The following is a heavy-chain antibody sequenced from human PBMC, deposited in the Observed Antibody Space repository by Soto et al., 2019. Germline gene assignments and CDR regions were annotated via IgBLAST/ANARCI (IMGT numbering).Heavy chain of an antibody. V-gene: IGHV1-46*03. J-gene: IGHJ4*02. CDR1: GYTFTSYA. CDR3: ARDQRYSSSSLYGY. D-gene: IGHD6-6*01. Sequence: ASVKVSCKASGYTFTSYAMHWVRQAPGQRLEWMGIINAGSGSTSYAQKFQGRVTMTRDTSTSTAYMELSSLRSEDTAVYYCARDQRYSSSSLYGYWGQGTLVTVSS. CDR2: INAGSGST.